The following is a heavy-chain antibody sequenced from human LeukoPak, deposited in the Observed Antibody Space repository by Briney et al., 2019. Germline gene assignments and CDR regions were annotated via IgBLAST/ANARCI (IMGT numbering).Heavy chain of an antibody. CDR2: IYYSGST. CDR1: GGSISSYY. CDR3: ARGGGSYPTKLFNY. J-gene: IGHJ4*02. D-gene: IGHD1-26*01. Sequence: SETLSLTCTVSGGSISSYYWSWIRQPPGKGLVWIGYIYYSGSTNYNPSLKSRVTISVDTSKNQFSLKLSSVTAADTAVYYCARGGGSYPTKLFNYWGQGTLVTVSS. V-gene: IGHV4-59*01.